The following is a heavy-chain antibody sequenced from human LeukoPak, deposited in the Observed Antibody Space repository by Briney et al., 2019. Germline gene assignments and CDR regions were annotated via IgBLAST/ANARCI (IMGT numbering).Heavy chain of an antibody. Sequence: SETLSLTCAVYGGSFSGYYWSWIRQPPGKGLEWIGEINHSGSTNYNPSLKSRVTISVDTSKNQFSLKLSSVTAADTAVYYCARDTLAVAESGSFDYWGQGTLVTVSS. D-gene: IGHD6-19*01. J-gene: IGHJ4*02. V-gene: IGHV4-34*01. CDR2: INHSGST. CDR3: ARDTLAVAESGSFDY. CDR1: GGSFSGYY.